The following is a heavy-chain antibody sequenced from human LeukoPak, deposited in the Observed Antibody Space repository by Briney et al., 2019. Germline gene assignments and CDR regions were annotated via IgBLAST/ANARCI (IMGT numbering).Heavy chain of an antibody. CDR3: ARARGGTLVRGVIVWFDP. CDR2: INHSGST. V-gene: IGHV4-34*01. D-gene: IGHD3-10*01. Sequence: SETLSLTCAVYGGSFSGYYWSWIRQPPGKGLEWIGEINHSGSTNYNPSLKSRVTISVDTSKNQFSLKLSSVTAADTAVYHCARARGGTLVRGVIVWFDPWGQGTLVTVSS. CDR1: GGSFSGYY. J-gene: IGHJ5*02.